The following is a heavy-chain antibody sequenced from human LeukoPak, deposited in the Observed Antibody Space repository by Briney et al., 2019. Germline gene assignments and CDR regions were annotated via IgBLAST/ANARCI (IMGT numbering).Heavy chain of an antibody. V-gene: IGHV4-4*02. CDR2: IYHSGST. CDR1: GGSISSSNW. J-gene: IGHJ6*02. Sequence: SGTLSLTCAVSGGSISSSNWWSWVRQPPGKGLEWIGEIYHSGSTNYNPSLKSRVTISVDKSKNQFSLKLSSVTAADTAVYYCARDGRIAVAGFYYYYGMDVWGQGTTVTVSS. CDR3: ARDGRIAVAGFYYYYGMDV. D-gene: IGHD6-19*01.